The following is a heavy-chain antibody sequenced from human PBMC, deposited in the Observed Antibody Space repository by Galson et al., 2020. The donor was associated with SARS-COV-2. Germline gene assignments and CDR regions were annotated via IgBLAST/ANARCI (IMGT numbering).Heavy chain of an antibody. CDR1: GGSISGTDYY. Sequence: SETLSLTCTVSGGSISGTDYYWSWIRQAPGKGLEWIAYIYYTGSTHYNPSLKRRVTISVDTSQDQFSLKIKSVTAADTAVYYWARDVGATSYFYYGMDVWGEGTTVTVSS. J-gene: IGHJ6*01. CDR2: IYYTGST. CDR3: ARDVGATSYFYYGMDV. D-gene: IGHD1-26*01. V-gene: IGHV4-30-4*01.